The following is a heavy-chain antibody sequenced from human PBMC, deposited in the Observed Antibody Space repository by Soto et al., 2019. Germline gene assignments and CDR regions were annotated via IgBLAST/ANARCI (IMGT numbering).Heavy chain of an antibody. CDR2: IDWDDDK. Sequence: GSGPTLVNPTQTLTLTCTFSGFSLSTSGMRVSWIRQPPGKALEWLARIDWDDDKFYSTSLKTRLTISKDTSKNQVGLTMTNIDPVDTATYYCARLGHDPLGYYSYLDYWGQGPLVTVSS. CDR3: ARLGHDPLGYYSYLDY. CDR1: GFSLSTSGMR. J-gene: IGHJ4*02. V-gene: IGHV2-70*04. D-gene: IGHD3-3*01.